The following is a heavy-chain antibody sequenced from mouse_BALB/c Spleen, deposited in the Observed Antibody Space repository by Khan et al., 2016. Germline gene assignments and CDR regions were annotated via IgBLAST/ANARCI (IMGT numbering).Heavy chain of an antibody. CDR1: GFTFSSYA. Sequence: EVELVESGGGLVKPGGSLKLSCAASGFTFSSYAMSWVRQTPEKRLEWVASISSGGNTFYPDSLKGRFTIPRDNARNILYLQMSSLRSEDTAMYDCTRGVTTVVDYFDYWGQGTTLTVSS. J-gene: IGHJ2*01. D-gene: IGHD1-1*01. CDR3: TRGVTTVVDYFDY. CDR2: ISSGGNT. V-gene: IGHV5-6-5*01.